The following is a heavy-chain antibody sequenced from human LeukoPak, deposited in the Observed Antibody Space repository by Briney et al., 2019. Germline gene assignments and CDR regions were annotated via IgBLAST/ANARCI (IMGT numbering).Heavy chain of an antibody. V-gene: IGHV5-51*01. CDR1: GYSFTSYW. J-gene: IGHJ6*03. Sequence: GESLKISCKGSGYSFTSYWIGWVRQMPGKGLEWMGIIYPGDSDTRYSPSFQGQVTISADKSISTAYLQWSSLKASDTAMYYCARRGSGSYYTSLSHYYYMDVWGKGTTVTVSS. CDR3: ARRGSGSYYTSLSHYYYMDV. D-gene: IGHD3-10*01. CDR2: IYPGDSDT.